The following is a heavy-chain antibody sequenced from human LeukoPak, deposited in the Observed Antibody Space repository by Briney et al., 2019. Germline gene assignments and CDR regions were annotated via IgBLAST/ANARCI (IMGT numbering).Heavy chain of an antibody. CDR2: ISRDGGVA. J-gene: IGHJ4*02. CDR1: GFIFEDYG. CDR3: GKDGPVISY. Sequence: PGGSLRLSCAASGFIFEDYGMHWARQIPGRGLEWVAFISRDGGVAYYGVSVKGRFSVSRDSRTNSLFLQMDSLRTEDTAFYYCGKDGPVISYWGQGTLVTVSS. D-gene: IGHD2-21*01. V-gene: IGHV3-43*02.